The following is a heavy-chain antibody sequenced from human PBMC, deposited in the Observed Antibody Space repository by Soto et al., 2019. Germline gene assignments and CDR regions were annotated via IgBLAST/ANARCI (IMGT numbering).Heavy chain of an antibody. J-gene: IGHJ6*02. CDR3: AKGPPILTGYYIVYYYGMDV. Sequence: GGSLRLSCAASGFTFSSYAMSWVRQAPGKGPEWVSAISGSGGSTYYADSVKGRFTISRDNSKNTLYLQMNSLRAEDTAVYYCAKGPPILTGYYIVYYYGMDVWGQGTTVTVSS. D-gene: IGHD3-9*01. V-gene: IGHV3-23*01. CDR2: ISGSGGST. CDR1: GFTFSSYA.